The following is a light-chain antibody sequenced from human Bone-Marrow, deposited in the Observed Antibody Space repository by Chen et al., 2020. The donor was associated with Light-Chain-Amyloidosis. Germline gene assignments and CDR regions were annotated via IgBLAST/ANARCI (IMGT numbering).Light chain of an antibody. V-gene: IGKV4-1*01. J-gene: IGKJ4*01. CDR3: QQYYSTLT. Sequence: DIVMTQSPDSLAVSLGERATINCKSSQSVLYRSNNKNYLAWYQQKPGQPPKLLIYWASTRESGVPDRFSGSGSGTDFTLTISSLQAEDVAVYYCQQYYSTLTFGGGTMVEIK. CDR2: WAS. CDR1: QSVLYRSNNKNY.